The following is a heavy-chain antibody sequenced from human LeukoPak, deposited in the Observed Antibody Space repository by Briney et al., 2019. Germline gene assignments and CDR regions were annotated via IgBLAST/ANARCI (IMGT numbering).Heavy chain of an antibody. CDR3: ARQSCSSTSCDAFDI. CDR1: GYSFTSYW. D-gene: IGHD2-2*01. Sequence: GESLKISCKGSGYSFTSYWIGWVRQMPGKGLEWTGIIYPGDSDTRYSPSFQGQVTISADKSISTAYLQWSSLKASDTAMYYCARQSCSSTSCDAFDIWGQGTMVTVSS. V-gene: IGHV5-51*01. CDR2: IYPGDSDT. J-gene: IGHJ3*02.